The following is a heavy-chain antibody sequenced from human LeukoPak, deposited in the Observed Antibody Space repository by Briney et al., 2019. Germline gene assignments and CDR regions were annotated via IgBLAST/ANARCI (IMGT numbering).Heavy chain of an antibody. D-gene: IGHD5-18*01. CDR3: ARGYVDTAMVTWFDP. V-gene: IGHV4-59*01. J-gene: IGHJ5*02. Sequence: PSETLSLTCTVSGGSIRSYYWSWIRQPPGKGLEWIGYIYYSGSTNYNPSLKSRVTISVDTSKNQFSLKLSSVTAADTAVYYCARGYVDTAMVTWFDPWGQGTLVTVSS. CDR2: IYYSGST. CDR1: GGSIRSYY.